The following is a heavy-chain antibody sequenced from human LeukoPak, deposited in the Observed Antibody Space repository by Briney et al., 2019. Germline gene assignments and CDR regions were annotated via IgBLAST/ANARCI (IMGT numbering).Heavy chain of an antibody. Sequence: PGRSLRLSCAASGFTFSSYAMHWVRQAPGKGLEWVAVISYDGSNKYYADSVKGRLTISRDNSKNTLYLQMNRLRAEDTAVYYCASWSSDYVWGSYRHTSFDAFDIWGRGTMVSVSS. CDR1: GFTFSSYA. CDR2: ISYDGSNK. V-gene: IGHV3-30*04. D-gene: IGHD3-16*02. J-gene: IGHJ3*02. CDR3: ASWSSDYVWGSYRHTSFDAFDI.